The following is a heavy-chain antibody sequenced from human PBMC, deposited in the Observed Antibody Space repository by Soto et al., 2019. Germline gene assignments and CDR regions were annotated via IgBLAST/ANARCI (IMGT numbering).Heavy chain of an antibody. CDR3: ASRGTTTYCSGGSCYARGFDY. CDR1: GGSISSGDYY. V-gene: IGHV4-30-4*01. Sequence: QVQLQESGPGLVKPSQTLSLTCTVSGGSISSGDYYWSWIRQPPGKGLEWIGYIYYSGTTYYNPSRRSRVTRSVDTSKNQFSRKLSSVTAADTAVYYCASRGTTTYCSGGSCYARGFDYWGQGTLVTVSS. D-gene: IGHD2-15*01. CDR2: IYYSGTT. J-gene: IGHJ4*02.